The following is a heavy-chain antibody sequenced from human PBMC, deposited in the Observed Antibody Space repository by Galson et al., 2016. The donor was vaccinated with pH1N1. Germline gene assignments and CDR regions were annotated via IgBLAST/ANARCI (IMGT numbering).Heavy chain of an antibody. CDR1: GFSLSTSAVG. V-gene: IGHV2-5*01. D-gene: IGHD4-17*01. J-gene: IGHJ4*02. CDR3: AHREYGDFVGSFDH. Sequence: PALVKPTQTLRLICTLSGFSLSTSAVGVGWIRQPPGKALEWLALIFWNDDRFYRPSLKNRLTITKGTSENLVVLTMTNMDPVDTATYYCAHREYGDFVGSFDHWGQGALVTVSS. CDR2: IFWNDDR.